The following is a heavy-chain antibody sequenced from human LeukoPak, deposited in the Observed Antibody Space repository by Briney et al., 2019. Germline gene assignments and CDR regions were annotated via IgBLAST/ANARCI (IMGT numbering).Heavy chain of an antibody. CDR3: AKVGTAVAGAFDI. V-gene: IGHV3-30*18. CDR2: ISYDGSNK. Sequence: GGSLRLSCAASGLTFSSYGMHWVRQAPGKGLEWVAVISYDGSNKYYADSVKGRFTISRDNSKNTLYLQMNSLRAEDTAVYYCAKVGTAVAGAFDIWGQGTMVTVSS. J-gene: IGHJ3*02. CDR1: GLTFSSYG. D-gene: IGHD6-19*01.